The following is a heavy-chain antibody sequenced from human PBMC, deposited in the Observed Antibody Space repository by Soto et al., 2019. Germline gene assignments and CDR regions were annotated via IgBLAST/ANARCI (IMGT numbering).Heavy chain of an antibody. CDR2: IYYSGTT. J-gene: IGHJ3*02. CDR3: ASRLTEATTTGDGVDI. Sequence: QVQLQESGPGLVKPSETLSLTCTVSNGSISSYYWSWIRQPPGTGLEWIGFIYYSGTTNYNPSLSTRVTISVDTSKNQRSLKLSSVTAADTAVYYCASRLTEATTTGDGVDIWGHGTMVTVSS. D-gene: IGHD3-9*01. CDR1: NGSISSYY. V-gene: IGHV4-59*01.